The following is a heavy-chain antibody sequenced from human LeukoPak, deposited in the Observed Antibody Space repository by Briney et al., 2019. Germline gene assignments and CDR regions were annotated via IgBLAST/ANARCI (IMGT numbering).Heavy chain of an antibody. CDR1: GGSMSNYY. V-gene: IGHV4-59*12. J-gene: IGHJ3*02. CDR2: IYYSGST. CDR3: AIESPQEGGGAFDI. Sequence: SETLSLTCTVSGGSMSNYYWSWIRQPPGKGLEWIGFIYYSGSTYYNPSLKSRVTISVDTSKNQFSLKLSSVTAADTAVYYCAIESPQEGGGAFDIWGQGTMVTVSS. D-gene: IGHD2-15*01.